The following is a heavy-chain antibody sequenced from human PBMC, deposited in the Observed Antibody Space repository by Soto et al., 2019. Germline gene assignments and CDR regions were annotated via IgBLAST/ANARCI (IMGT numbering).Heavy chain of an antibody. CDR2: IYYSGNT. J-gene: IGHJ3*02. D-gene: IGHD1-1*01. Sequence: QVRLQEWGPGLVKPSQTLSLKCSVSGGSITTGGRYWSWIRQLPGKGLEWIGDIYYSGNTYYNAYLNRRVTISVEAAKNQFSLKLSSVTAADTAVYYCAQALVITGGDGFDIWGQGRLVTVSS. V-gene: IGHV4-31*02. CDR3: AQALVITGGDGFDI. CDR1: GGSITTGGRY.